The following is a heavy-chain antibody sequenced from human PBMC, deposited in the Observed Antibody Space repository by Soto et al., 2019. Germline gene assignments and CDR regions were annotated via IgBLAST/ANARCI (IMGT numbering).Heavy chain of an antibody. CDR2: IYFSGNT. Sequence: PSETLSLTCSVSGGPIPSGGFYWSRIRQHPGKGLEWIGYIYFSGNTYYNPSLKSRVTISIEKSKTQISLKLNSVTAADTAVYYCARGPSTSDGLDVWGQGTTVTVS. V-gene: IGHV4-31*02. CDR1: GGPIPSGGFY. D-gene: IGHD2-2*01. J-gene: IGHJ6*02. CDR3: ARGPSTSDGLDV.